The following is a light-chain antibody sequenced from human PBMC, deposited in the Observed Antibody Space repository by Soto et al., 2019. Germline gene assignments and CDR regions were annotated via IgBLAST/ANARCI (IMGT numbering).Light chain of an antibody. Sequence: VLTQSPGTLSLSPGDSATLSWRASQSVSSNHLAWYQQKPGQAPRLLIYGAYTRVTGIPPRFSGSGSGTEFTLTISSLQSEDFAVYYCQQXNNWPAITFGQGTRLEIK. CDR3: QQXNNWPAIT. V-gene: IGKV3D-15*01. J-gene: IGKJ5*01. CDR1: QSVSSN. CDR2: GAY.